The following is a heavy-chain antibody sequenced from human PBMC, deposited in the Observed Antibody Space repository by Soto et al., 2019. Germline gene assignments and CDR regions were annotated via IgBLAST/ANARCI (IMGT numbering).Heavy chain of an antibody. Sequence: PSETLSLTCAVSGGSISSGGYSWSWIRQPPGKGLEWIGYISHSGSTYYSPSLKSRVTISVDRSKNQFSLKLSSVTAADTAVYYCARGGLLPHYWGQGILVTVSS. D-gene: IGHD6-19*01. V-gene: IGHV4-30-2*01. J-gene: IGHJ4*02. CDR3: ARGGLLPHY. CDR1: GGSISSGGYS. CDR2: ISHSGST.